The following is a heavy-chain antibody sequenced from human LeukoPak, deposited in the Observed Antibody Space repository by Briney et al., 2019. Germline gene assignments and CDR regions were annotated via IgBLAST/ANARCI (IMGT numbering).Heavy chain of an antibody. J-gene: IGHJ4*02. CDR2: ISSGDRT. Sequence: QPGGSLRLSCAASGFTFSSYAMNWVRQAPGKGLEWVAGISSGDRTFHAESVKGRFTISRDKSKDTLYLQMNSLRAEDTAVYYCAKDATASPYFHWFDNWGQGTQAIVSS. V-gene: IGHV3-23*01. CDR1: GFTFSSYA. D-gene: IGHD3-9*01. CDR3: AKDATASPYFHWFDN.